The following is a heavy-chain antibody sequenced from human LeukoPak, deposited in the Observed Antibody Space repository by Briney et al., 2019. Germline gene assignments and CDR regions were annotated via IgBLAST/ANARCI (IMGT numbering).Heavy chain of an antibody. J-gene: IGHJ4*02. CDR3: ASPKKYSSSSVFAY. CDR1: GGTFSSYA. CDR2: IIPIFGTA. V-gene: IGHV1-69*05. D-gene: IGHD6-6*01. Sequence: ASVKVSCKASGGTFSSYAISWVRQAPGQGLEWMGGIIPIFGTANYAQKFQGRVTITTDESTSTAYMELSSLRSEDTAVYYCASPKKYSSSSVFAYWGQGTLVTVSS.